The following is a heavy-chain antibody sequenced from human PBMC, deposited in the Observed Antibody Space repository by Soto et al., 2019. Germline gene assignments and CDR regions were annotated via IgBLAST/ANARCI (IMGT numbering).Heavy chain of an antibody. V-gene: IGHV4-39*01. CDR3: ARRVETWSQLWSSQDDAFDS. CDR2: IYYSGST. Sequence: SEPLALTCTVSGGSISSSSYYWGWIRQPPGKGLEWIGSIYYSGSTYYNPSLKSRVTISVDTSKNQFSLKLSSVTAADTAVYYCARRVETWSQLWSSQDDAFDSRGQGTMVTV. J-gene: IGHJ3*02. CDR1: GGSISSSSYY. D-gene: IGHD5-18*01.